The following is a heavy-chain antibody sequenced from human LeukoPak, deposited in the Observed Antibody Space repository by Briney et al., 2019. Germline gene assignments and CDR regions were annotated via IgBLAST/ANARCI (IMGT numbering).Heavy chain of an antibody. J-gene: IGHJ3*02. CDR2: IYYSGST. CDR1: GGSISSGGYY. Sequence: SETLSLTCTVSGGSISSGGYYWSWIRQHPGKGLEWIGYIYYSGSTYYNPSLKSRVTISVDTSKNQFSLKLSSVTAADTAVYYCARDFVGARANDAFDIWGQGTMVTVSS. D-gene: IGHD1-26*01. CDR3: ARDFVGARANDAFDI. V-gene: IGHV4-31*03.